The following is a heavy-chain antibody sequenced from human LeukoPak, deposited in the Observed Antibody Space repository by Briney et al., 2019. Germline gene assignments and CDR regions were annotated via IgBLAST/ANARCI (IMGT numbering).Heavy chain of an antibody. D-gene: IGHD3-22*01. V-gene: IGHV3-11*04. J-gene: IGHJ4*02. CDR3: ARDLVGGHYYDSSGYYGY. CDR2: ISGSGNTI. Sequence: GGSLRLSCAASGFTFSDYYMSWIRQAPGKGLEWVSYISGSGNTIYYADSVKGRFTISRDNAKNSLYLQMNSLRAEDTAVYYCARDLVGGHYYDSSGYYGYWGQGTLVTVSS. CDR1: GFTFSDYY.